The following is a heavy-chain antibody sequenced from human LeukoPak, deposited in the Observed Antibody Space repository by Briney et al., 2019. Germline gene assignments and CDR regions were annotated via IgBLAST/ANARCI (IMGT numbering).Heavy chain of an antibody. V-gene: IGHV4-39*07. CDR2: IYYSGST. J-gene: IGHJ6*03. Sequence: NTSETLSLTCTVSGGSISSSSYYWGWIRQPPGKGLEWIGSIYYSGSTYYNPSLKSRATISVDTSKNQFSLKLTSVTAADTAVYYCTRAASSGPLFTYHMDVWGKGTTVTVSS. D-gene: IGHD3-22*01. CDR3: TRAASSGPLFTYHMDV. CDR1: GGSISSSSYY.